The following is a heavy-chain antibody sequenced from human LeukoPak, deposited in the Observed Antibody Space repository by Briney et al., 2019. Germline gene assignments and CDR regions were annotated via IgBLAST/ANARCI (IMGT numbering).Heavy chain of an antibody. D-gene: IGHD6-6*01. CDR1: GFTFHTYG. V-gene: IGHV3-33*01. J-gene: IGHJ4*02. Sequence: GGSLRLSCAASGFTFHTYGMHWVRQAPGKGLEWVAIIWYDGSNTYHSDSVKGRFTISRDNYKNTLFLQMNSLTADDTAVYYCARDRGTSSSAGYFVDSWGQGTLVTVSS. CDR2: IWYDGSNT. CDR3: ARDRGTSSSAGYFVDS.